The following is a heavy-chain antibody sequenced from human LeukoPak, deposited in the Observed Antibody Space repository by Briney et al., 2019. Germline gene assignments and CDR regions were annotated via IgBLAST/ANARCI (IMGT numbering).Heavy chain of an antibody. J-gene: IGHJ4*02. CDR1: GFTFRRYW. CDR3: ARRRVTFVRGVDITSYFFDY. Sequence: GGSLRLSCAASGFTFRRYWMSWVRQAPGKGLEWVSGINWNSGSTGYANSVKGRFTISRDNAKNSLYLQMNSLRAEDTALYYCARRRVTFVRGVDITSYFFDYWGQGTLVTVSS. D-gene: IGHD3-10*01. CDR2: INWNSGST. V-gene: IGHV3-20*04.